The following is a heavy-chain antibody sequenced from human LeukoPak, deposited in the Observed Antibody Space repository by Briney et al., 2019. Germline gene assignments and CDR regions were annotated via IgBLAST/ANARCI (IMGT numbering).Heavy chain of an antibody. CDR1: GGSISSGGYS. J-gene: IGHJ4*02. Sequence: PSETLSLTCVVSGGSISSGGYSWLWLRQPPGKDLAWMGYIYHSGSTYYNPSLKSRVTISVDRSKNQFSLKLSSVTAADTAVYYCARGRTDDYFDYWGQGTLVTVSS. V-gene: IGHV4-30-2*01. CDR2: IYHSGST. CDR3: ARGRTDDYFDY.